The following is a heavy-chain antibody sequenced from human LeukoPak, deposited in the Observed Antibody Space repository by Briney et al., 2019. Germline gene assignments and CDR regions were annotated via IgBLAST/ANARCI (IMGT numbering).Heavy chain of an antibody. Sequence: PGGSLRLSCAASGFTFSSFGMHWVRQAPGKGLEWVAFIWYVGSSEYYADSVKGRFTISRDNSKNTLYLQMNSLRAEDTAVYYCARDNGYFDYWGQGTLVTVSS. CDR1: GFTFSSFG. D-gene: IGHD4-17*01. CDR3: ARDNGYFDY. J-gene: IGHJ4*02. V-gene: IGHV3-33*01. CDR2: IWYVGSSE.